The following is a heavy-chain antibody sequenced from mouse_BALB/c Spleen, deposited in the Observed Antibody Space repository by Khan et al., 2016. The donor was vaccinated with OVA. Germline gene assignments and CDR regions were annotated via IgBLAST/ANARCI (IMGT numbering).Heavy chain of an antibody. J-gene: IGHJ3*01. CDR2: INPTTDYT. D-gene: IGHD6-1*01. V-gene: IGHV1-7*01. CDR1: GYTFTSYW. Sequence: QVQLQQSGAELAKPGASVKMSCKASGYTFTSYWMHWVKQRPGQGLEWIGYINPTTDYTEYNQIFKDKATLTADKSSSTAYMQLSSLTSEDSAAYYDVDDDCSAAWFTYWGQGTLVTVSA. CDR3: VDDDCSAAWFTY.